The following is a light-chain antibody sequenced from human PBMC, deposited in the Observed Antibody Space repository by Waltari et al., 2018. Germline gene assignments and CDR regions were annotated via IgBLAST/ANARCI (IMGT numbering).Light chain of an antibody. CDR2: DNN. Sequence: QSVLTQPPSVSAAPGQKVTISCSGSNSNIGNNYVSWYQQLPGTAPKLLIYDNNKRPYGVPDLLSGSKSGTSATLGITGLQAGDEANYYCGTWDSTLSAPVFGGGTRLTVL. J-gene: IGLJ3*02. CDR3: GTWDSTLSAPV. V-gene: IGLV1-51*01. CDR1: NSNIGNNY.